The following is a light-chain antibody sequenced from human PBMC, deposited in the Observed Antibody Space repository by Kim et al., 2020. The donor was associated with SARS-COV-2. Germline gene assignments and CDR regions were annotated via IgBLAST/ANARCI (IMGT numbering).Light chain of an antibody. CDR2: KAS. CDR3: QQYNSYPLT. J-gene: IGKJ4*01. Sequence: ASAGDRVTITWRASQSISSWLAWYQQKPGKAPKHLIYKASSLESGVPSRFRGSGSGTEFTLTISSLQPDDFATYYCQQYNSYPLTFGGGTKVEIK. V-gene: IGKV1-5*03. CDR1: QSISSW.